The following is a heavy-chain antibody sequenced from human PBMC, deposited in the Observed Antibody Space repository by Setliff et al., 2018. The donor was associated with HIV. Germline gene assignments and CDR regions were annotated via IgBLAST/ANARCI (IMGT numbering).Heavy chain of an antibody. CDR1: GASISSYY. V-gene: IGHV4-59*08. D-gene: IGHD5-12*01. CDR3: ARRGYSGYASGWFGP. J-gene: IGHJ5*02. CDR2: IYHSGGV. Sequence: KTSETLSLTCTVSGASISSYYWSWLRQPPGKGLEWLGYIYHSGGVNYNPSLKGRGTISLDTSKNQFSLRLTSVTAADTAVYYCARRGYSGYASGWFGPWGQGTLVTV.